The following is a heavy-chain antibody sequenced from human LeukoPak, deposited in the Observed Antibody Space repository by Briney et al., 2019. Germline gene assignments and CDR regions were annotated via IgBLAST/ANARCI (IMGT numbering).Heavy chain of an antibody. CDR1: GFTFSSYW. J-gene: IGHJ4*02. CDR3: ARACSSTSCSGGSFDY. V-gene: IGHV3-7*01. Sequence: GGSLRLSCAASGFTFSSYWMSWVRQAPGKGLEWVANIKQDGSEKYYVDSVKGRFTISRDNAKNSLCLQMNSLRAGDTAVYYCARACSSTSCSGGSFDYWGQGTLVTVSS. D-gene: IGHD2-2*01. CDR2: IKQDGSEK.